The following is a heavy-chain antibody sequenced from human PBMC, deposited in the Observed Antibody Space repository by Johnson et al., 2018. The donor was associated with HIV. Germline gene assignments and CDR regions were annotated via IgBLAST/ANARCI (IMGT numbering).Heavy chain of an antibody. CDR2: TQYDGSNK. J-gene: IGHJ3*02. D-gene: IGHD3-10*01. V-gene: IGHV3-30*04. Sequence: QVQLVESGGGVVQPGRSLRLSCAASGFTFSSYAMHWVRQAPGKGLEWVAFTQYDGSNKYYADSVKGRFTISRDNPKKTLFLQMNNLRAEDTAVYYCARDRMDQGHIISAFHMWGQGTMVTVSS. CDR3: ARDRMDQGHIISAFHM. CDR1: GFTFSSYA.